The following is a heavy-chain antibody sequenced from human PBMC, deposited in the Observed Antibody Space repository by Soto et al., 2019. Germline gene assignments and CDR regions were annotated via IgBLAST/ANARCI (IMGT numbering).Heavy chain of an antibody. Sequence: GESLKISCKGSGYSFTTYWIGWVRQMPGKGLEWMGTIYPGDSDTRYSPSFQGQVTISADKSISTAYLQWSSLKASDTAMYFCARSPYYDILTGYQTYYFDYWGQGTLVTVSS. V-gene: IGHV5-51*01. J-gene: IGHJ4*02. CDR2: IYPGDSDT. CDR3: ARSPYYDILTGYQTYYFDY. CDR1: GYSFTTYW. D-gene: IGHD3-9*01.